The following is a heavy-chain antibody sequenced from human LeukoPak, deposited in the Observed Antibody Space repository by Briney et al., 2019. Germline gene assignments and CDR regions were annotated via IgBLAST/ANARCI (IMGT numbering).Heavy chain of an antibody. CDR1: GGSMTSY. CDR2: IHTSGHT. CDR3: ARGDDSSGQGY. Sequence: SETLSLTCTVSGGSMTSYWSWIRQSAGKGLEWIGRIHTSGHTNYNPSLKSRVTMSIDTSKNQFSLKLTSVTAADAAMYYCARGDDSSGQGYWGQGTLVTVFS. D-gene: IGHD3-22*01. J-gene: IGHJ4*02. V-gene: IGHV4-4*07.